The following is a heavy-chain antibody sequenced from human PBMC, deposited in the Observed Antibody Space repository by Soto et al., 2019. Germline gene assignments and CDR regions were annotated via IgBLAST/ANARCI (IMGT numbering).Heavy chain of an antibody. V-gene: IGHV3-33*06. Sequence: GGSLRLSCAASGFTFSSYGMHWVRQAPGKGLEWVAVIWYDGSNKYYADSVKGRFTISRDNSKNTLYLQMSSLRAEDTAVYYCAKPRGNTWRDAFDIWGQGTMVTVSS. CDR3: AKPRGNTWRDAFDI. CDR2: IWYDGSNK. D-gene: IGHD6-25*01. CDR1: GFTFSSYG. J-gene: IGHJ3*02.